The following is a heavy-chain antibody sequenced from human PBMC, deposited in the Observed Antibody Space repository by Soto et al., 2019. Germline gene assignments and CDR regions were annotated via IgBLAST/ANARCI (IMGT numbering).Heavy chain of an antibody. CDR1: GYTFTSYD. J-gene: IGHJ3*02. CDR2: MNPNSGNT. D-gene: IGHD3-16*02. CDR3: AVTSYYIWGSYRYTGLNAFDI. Sequence: GASVKVSCKASGYTFTSYDINWVRQATGQGLEWMGWMNPNSGNTGYAQKFQGRVTMTRNTSISSAYMELSSLRSEDTAVYYCAVTSYYIWGSYRYTGLNAFDIWRQGTMVTVSS. V-gene: IGHV1-8*01.